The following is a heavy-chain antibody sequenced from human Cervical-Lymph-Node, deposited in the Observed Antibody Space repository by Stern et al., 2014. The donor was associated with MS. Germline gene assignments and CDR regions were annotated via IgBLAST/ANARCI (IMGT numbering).Heavy chain of an antibody. CDR2: IFCGASAA. D-gene: IGHD3-10*01. J-gene: IGHJ4*02. CDR1: GYTFGDYW. V-gene: IGHV5-51*01. Sequence: VQLVASGAEVTKPGESVNISCPGIGYTFGDYWIAWGRQMPGKGMQWVGFIFCGASAARSSPSSQGQLTLPPHTSRDHAYLQWNSLKASDTAIYYCARHYHGGGAPDYWGQGTLVTVSS. CDR3: ARHYHGGGAPDY.